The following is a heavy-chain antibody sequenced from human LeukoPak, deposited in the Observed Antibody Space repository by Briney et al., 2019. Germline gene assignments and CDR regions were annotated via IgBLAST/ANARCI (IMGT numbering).Heavy chain of an antibody. V-gene: IGHV3-23*01. CDR3: AKSRDIVVVPAAILNDYYYYGMDV. D-gene: IGHD2-2*02. J-gene: IGHJ6*02. CDR2: ISGSGGST. Sequence: SGGSLRLSCAASGFTFSSYAMSRVRQAPGKGLEWVSAISGSGGSTYYADSVKGRFTISRDNSKNTLYLQMNSLRAEDTAVYYCAKSRDIVVVPAAILNDYYYYGMDVWGQGTTVTVSS. CDR1: GFTFSSYA.